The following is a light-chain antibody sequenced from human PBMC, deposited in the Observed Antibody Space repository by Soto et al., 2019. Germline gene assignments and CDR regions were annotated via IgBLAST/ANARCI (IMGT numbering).Light chain of an antibody. CDR3: KSYAGSNTYV. V-gene: IGLV2-8*01. Sequence: QSALTQPPSASGSPGESVIISCTGTKNDIGVYDFVSWYQHHAGKAPRLIIYEVVQRPSGVPDRFSGSKSGNTASLTVSGLQAADEADYLCKSYAGSNTYVFGSGTKLTVL. CDR2: EVV. J-gene: IGLJ1*01. CDR1: KNDIGVYDF.